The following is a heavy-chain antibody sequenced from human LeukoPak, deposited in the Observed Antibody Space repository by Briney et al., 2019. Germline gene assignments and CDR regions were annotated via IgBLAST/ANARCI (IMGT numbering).Heavy chain of an antibody. J-gene: IGHJ4*02. CDR3: AKDLNYDFWSGLGN. Sequence: PGRSLRLSCAVSGFTFSSYGMHWVRQAPGKGLEWMAVISYDGTNKYYADSVKGRFTISRDNSKNTLYLQMNSLRAEDTAVHYRAKDLNYDFWSGLGNWGQGTLVTVSS. V-gene: IGHV3-30*18. CDR2: ISYDGTNK. CDR1: GFTFSSYG. D-gene: IGHD3-3*01.